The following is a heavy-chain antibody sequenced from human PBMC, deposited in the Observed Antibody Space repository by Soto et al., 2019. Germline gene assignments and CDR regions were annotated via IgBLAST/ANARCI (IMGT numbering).Heavy chain of an antibody. V-gene: IGHV1-18*04. CDR1: GYTFTSYG. D-gene: IGHD6-19*01. CDR2: ISAYNGNT. Sequence: GASVKVSCKASGYTFTSYGISWVRQAPGQGLDWMGWISAYNGNTNYAQKLQGRVTMTTDTSTSTAYMELRSLRSDDTAVYYCARDTRYSSGRYSCSDHCGQGTLGTVSS. CDR3: ARDTRYSSGRYSCSDH. J-gene: IGHJ4*02.